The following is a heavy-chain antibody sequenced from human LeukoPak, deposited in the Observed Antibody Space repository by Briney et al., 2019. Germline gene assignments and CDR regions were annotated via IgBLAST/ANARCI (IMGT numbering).Heavy chain of an antibody. J-gene: IGHJ4*02. D-gene: IGHD3-3*01. Sequence: GESLKISCKGSGSIFSSYWIGWVRRMPGKGLELMGIIHPGDSDTRYSPSFQGQVTISVDKSISTAYLQWSSLRASDTAMFYCARSPFYYFDYWGRGTLVTVSS. CDR2: IHPGDSDT. CDR3: ARSPFYYFDY. V-gene: IGHV5-51*01. CDR1: GSIFSSYW.